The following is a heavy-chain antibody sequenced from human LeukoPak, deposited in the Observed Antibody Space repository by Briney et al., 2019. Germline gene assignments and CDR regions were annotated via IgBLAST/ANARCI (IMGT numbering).Heavy chain of an antibody. V-gene: IGHV4-4*07. CDR3: ARDNGYYDYVWGSYRRRGNWFDP. CDR2: IYTSGST. Sequence: SGTLSLTCTVSGGSISSYYWSWIRQPAGKGLEWIGRIYTSGSTNYNPSLKSRVTMSVDTSKNQFSLKLSSVTAADTAVYYCARDNGYYDYVWGSYRRRGNWFDPWGQGTLVTVSS. J-gene: IGHJ5*02. D-gene: IGHD3-16*02. CDR1: GGSISSYY.